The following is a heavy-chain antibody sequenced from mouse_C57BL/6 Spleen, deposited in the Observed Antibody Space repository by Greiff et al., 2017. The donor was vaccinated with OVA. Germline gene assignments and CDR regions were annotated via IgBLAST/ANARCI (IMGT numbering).Heavy chain of an antibody. D-gene: IGHD4-1*01. CDR3: AIDDANWVPFAY. CDR1: GYTFTSYW. J-gene: IGHJ3*01. V-gene: IGHV1-74*01. Sequence: QVQLQQPGAELVKPGASVKVSCKASGYTFTSYWMHWVKQRPGQGLEWIGRIHPSDSDTNYNQKFKGKATLTVDKSSSTAYMQLSSLTSEDSAVYYCAIDDANWVPFAYWGQGTLVTVSA. CDR2: IHPSDSDT.